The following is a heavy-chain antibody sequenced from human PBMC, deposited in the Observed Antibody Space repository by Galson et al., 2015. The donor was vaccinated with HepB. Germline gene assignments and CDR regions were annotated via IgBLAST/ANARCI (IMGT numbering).Heavy chain of an antibody. Sequence: SLRLSCAASGFEFSMYSMNWVRQAPGKGLEWISYISGNSGRIDYADSVQGRFTISRDNARNSMYLQMRSLKDEDTAVYFCTRGDGADSWYSEFGGQGTLVTVSS. CDR1: GFEFSMYS. V-gene: IGHV3-48*02. J-gene: IGHJ4*02. CDR3: TRGDGADSWYSEF. CDR2: ISGNSGRI. D-gene: IGHD1-26*01.